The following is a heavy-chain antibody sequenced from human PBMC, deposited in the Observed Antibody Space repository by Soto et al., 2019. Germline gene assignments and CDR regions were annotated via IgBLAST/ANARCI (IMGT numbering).Heavy chain of an antibody. Sequence: GGSLRLSCAASGFTFSDHYMDWVRQAPGKGLEWVGRTRNKANSYTTEYAASVKGRFTISRDDSKNSLYLQMNSLKTEDTAVYYCARGYCISTCCYSGGPGGAFDTWGKGTMFTVSS. D-gene: IGHD2-2*01. V-gene: IGHV3-72*01. CDR1: GFTFSDHY. CDR2: TRNKANSYTT. J-gene: IGHJ3*02. CDR3: ARGYCISTCCYSGGPGGAFDT.